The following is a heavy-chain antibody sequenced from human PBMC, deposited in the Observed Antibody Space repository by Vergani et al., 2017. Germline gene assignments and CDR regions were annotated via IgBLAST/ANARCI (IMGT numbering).Heavy chain of an antibody. J-gene: IGHJ6*03. CDR3: ARVNTETNGHLYYYYYMDV. Sequence: QVQLQQWGGGLLKPSETLSLTCVVNGGSFTSYHWTWIRQSPGEGLEWVGDIDHTRQPDYNPSLKSRLTMSVDKSRNQFSLTLNSVTATDTAIYFCARVNTETNGHLYYYYYMDVWGQGTAVTVS. CDR1: GGSFTSYH. D-gene: IGHD4-11*01. V-gene: IGHV4-34*01. CDR2: IDHTRQP.